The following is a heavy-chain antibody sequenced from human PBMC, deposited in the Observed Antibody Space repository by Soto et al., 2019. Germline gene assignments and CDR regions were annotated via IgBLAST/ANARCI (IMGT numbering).Heavy chain of an antibody. J-gene: IGHJ4*02. CDR3: VSGENGDYIFDY. Sequence: GGSLRLSCAASGFTFSSYWMHWVRQAPGKGLVWVSRINSDGSSTSYADSVKGRFTISRDNAKNTLYLQMNSLRAEDTAVYYCVSGENGDYIFDYWGQGTLVTVSS. CDR2: INSDGSST. CDR1: GFTFSSYW. D-gene: IGHD4-17*01. V-gene: IGHV3-74*01.